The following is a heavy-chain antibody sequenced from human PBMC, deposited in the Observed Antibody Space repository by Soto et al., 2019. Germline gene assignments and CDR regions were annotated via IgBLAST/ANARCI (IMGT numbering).Heavy chain of an antibody. CDR3: ARDKGVGYCSSTSCRSFDY. CDR1: GYTFTSSA. CDR2: INAGNGNT. V-gene: IGHV1-3*01. Sequence: VSCTASGYTFTSSAMHWVRQAPGQRLEWMGWINAGNGNTKYSQKFQGRVTITRDTSASTAYMELSSLRSEDTAVYYCARDKGVGYCSSTSCRSFDYWGQGTLVTVSS. D-gene: IGHD2-2*03. J-gene: IGHJ4*02.